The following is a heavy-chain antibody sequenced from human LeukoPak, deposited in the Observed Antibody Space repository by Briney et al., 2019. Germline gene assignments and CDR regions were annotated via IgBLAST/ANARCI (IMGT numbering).Heavy chain of an antibody. CDR2: ISGSGTYI. D-gene: IGHD3-10*01. CDR3: ARDQGGSGGN. CDR1: GFTFSSYS. Sequence: PGGSLRLSCAASGFTFSSYSMHWVRQAPWKGLEWVSSISGSGTYIYYADSVKGRFTISRDNAKNSVHLQMNSLRAEDTAVYYCARDQGGSGGNWGQGTLVTVSS. J-gene: IGHJ4*02. V-gene: IGHV3-21*01.